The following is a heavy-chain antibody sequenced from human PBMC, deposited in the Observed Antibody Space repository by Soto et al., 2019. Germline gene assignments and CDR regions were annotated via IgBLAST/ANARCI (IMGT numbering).Heavy chain of an antibody. V-gene: IGHV1-69*04. CDR2: IIPILGIA. CDR3: AREGVVVVPAASFDY. J-gene: IGHJ4*02. CDR1: GGTFSSYT. Sequence: GASVKVSCKASGGTFSSYTISWVRQAPGQGLEWMGRIIPILGIANYAQKFQGRVTITADKSTSTAYMELSSLRSEDTAVYYCAREGVVVVPAASFDYWGQGTLVTVSS. D-gene: IGHD2-2*01.